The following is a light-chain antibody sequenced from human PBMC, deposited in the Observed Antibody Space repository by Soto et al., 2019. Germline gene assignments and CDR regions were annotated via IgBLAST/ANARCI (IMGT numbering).Light chain of an antibody. J-gene: IGKJ3*01. Sequence: DIMMTQSPDSLAVSLGERATINCKSSQSVLYSSNNKNYLAWYQQKPGQPPKLLIYWASTRESGVPDRFSGSGSGTDFTLTISILQAEDVAVYYCQQYYSTPFTFGPGTKVDIK. V-gene: IGKV4-1*01. CDR1: QSVLYSSNNKNY. CDR2: WAS. CDR3: QQYYSTPFT.